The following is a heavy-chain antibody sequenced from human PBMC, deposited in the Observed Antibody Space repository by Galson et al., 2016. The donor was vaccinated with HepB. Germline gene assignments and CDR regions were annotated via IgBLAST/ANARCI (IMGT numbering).Heavy chain of an antibody. CDR3: ATSAGRGVYDY. CDR1: GSTFTRHT. CDR2: INANTGNP. J-gene: IGHJ4*02. Sequence: VKVSCKASGSTFTRHTINWVRQAPGQGLEWMGWINANTGNPTYAQGFTGRFVFSLDTSVSTAYLQISGLKAEDTAVYYCATSAGRGVYDYWGQGTLVTVSS. V-gene: IGHV7-4-1*02. D-gene: IGHD2-8*01.